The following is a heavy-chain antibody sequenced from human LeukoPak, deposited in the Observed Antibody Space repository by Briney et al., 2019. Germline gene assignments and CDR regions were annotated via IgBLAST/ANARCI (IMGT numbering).Heavy chain of an antibody. J-gene: IGHJ4*02. V-gene: IGHV4-39*01. D-gene: IGHD6-19*01. CDR1: GGSISSSSYY. CDR2: IYYSGST. CDR3: ARGGRSSGWYYFDY. Sequence: PSETLSLTCTVSGGSISSSSYYWGWIRQPPGKGLEWIGSIYYSGSTYYNPSLKSRVTISVDTSKNQFSLKLSSVTAADTAVYYCARGGRSSGWYYFDYWGQGTLVTVSS.